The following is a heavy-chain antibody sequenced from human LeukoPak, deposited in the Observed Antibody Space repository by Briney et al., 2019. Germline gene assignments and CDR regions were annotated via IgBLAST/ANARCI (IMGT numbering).Heavy chain of an antibody. Sequence: ASETLSLTCTVSGGSISSSNYYWGWIHQPPGKGLEWIGTISYSGSTYYNPSLKSRVTISVDTSKNQFSLKLSSVTAADTAVYFCARPYGAISYYYYMDVWGKGTTVTVSS. CDR1: GGSISSSNYY. CDR2: ISYSGST. CDR3: ARPYGAISYYYYMDV. J-gene: IGHJ6*03. D-gene: IGHD3-16*01. V-gene: IGHV4-39*01.